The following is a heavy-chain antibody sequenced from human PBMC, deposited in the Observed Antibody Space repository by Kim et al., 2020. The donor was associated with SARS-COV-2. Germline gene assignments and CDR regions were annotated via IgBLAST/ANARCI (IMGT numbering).Heavy chain of an antibody. CDR3: ARDRYSSYFDY. CDR1: GGSISSYY. CDR2: IYYSGST. V-gene: IGHV4-59*01. J-gene: IGHJ4*02. D-gene: IGHD6-19*01. Sequence: SETLSLTCTVSGGSISSYYWSWIRQPPGKGLEWIGYIYYSGSTNYNPSLKSRVTISVDTSKNQFSLKLSSVTAADTTVYYCARDRYSSYFDYWGQGTLVT.